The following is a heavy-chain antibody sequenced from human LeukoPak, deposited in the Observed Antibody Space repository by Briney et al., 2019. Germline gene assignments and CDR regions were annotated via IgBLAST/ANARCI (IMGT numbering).Heavy chain of an antibody. CDR1: GYTFTSYY. CDR3: ARVRRLMDYYDSSGYLRYMDV. J-gene: IGHJ6*03. CDR2: INPSGGST. V-gene: IGHV1-46*01. D-gene: IGHD3-22*01. Sequence: ASVKVSCKASGYTFTSYYMHWVRQAPGQGLEWMGIINPSGGSTSYAQKFQGRVTMTRDMSTSTVYMELSSLRSEDTAVYYCARVRRLMDYYDSSGYLRYMDVWGKGTTVTVSS.